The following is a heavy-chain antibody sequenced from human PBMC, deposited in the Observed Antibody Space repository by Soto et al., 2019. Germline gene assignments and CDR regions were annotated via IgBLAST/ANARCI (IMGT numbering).Heavy chain of an antibody. D-gene: IGHD2-21*01. CDR2: ISWNSGSI. CDR3: AKDTSLVNYYYMDV. Sequence: GGSLRLSCAASGFTFDDYAMHWVRQAPGKGLEWVSGISWNSGSIGYADSVKGRFTISRDNAKNSLYLQMNSLRAEDTALYYCAKDTSLVNYYYMDVWGKGTTVTVS. V-gene: IGHV3-9*01. CDR1: GFTFDDYA. J-gene: IGHJ6*03.